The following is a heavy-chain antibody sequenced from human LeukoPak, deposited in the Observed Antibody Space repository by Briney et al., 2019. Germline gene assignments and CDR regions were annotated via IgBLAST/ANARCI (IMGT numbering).Heavy chain of an antibody. CDR1: GGSISRGGYY. Sequence: SETLSLTCTVSGGSISRGGYYWGWLRQPPGKGLEWIGYIHYSGTTNYNSALKRRVTIPLDKSKNQFSLKLSTVTTADTALYYCARDWRGAYGVDVWGQATTVTDCS. CDR3: ARDWRGAYGVDV. CDR2: IHYSGTT. J-gene: IGHJ6*01. D-gene: IGHD3-3*01. V-gene: IGHV4-61*08.